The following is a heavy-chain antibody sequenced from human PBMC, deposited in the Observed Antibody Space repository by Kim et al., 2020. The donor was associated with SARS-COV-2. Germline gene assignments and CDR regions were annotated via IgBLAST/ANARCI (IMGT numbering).Heavy chain of an antibody. CDR3: ASATNPAAGTSFDY. Sequence: NPSLMSRVTISVDTSKNRFSLKLSSVTAADTAVYYCASATNPAAGTSFDYWGQGTLVTVSS. J-gene: IGHJ4*02. V-gene: IGHV4-30-2*04. D-gene: IGHD6-13*01.